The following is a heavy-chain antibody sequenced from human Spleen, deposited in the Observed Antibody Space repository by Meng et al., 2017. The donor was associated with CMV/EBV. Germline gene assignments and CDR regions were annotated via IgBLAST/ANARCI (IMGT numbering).Heavy chain of an antibody. J-gene: IGHJ4*02. CDR2: IYWDDDK. Sequence: IPLKESGPTLWKPTQTLTLTCTFSGFSLSTSGVGVGWIRQPPGKALEWLALIYWDDDKRYSPSLKSRLTITKDTSKNQVVLTMTNMDPVDTATYYCAHTLYYYDSSGYYHYWGQGTLVTASS. D-gene: IGHD3-22*01. CDR1: GFSLSTSGVG. CDR3: AHTLYYYDSSGYYHY. V-gene: IGHV2-5*02.